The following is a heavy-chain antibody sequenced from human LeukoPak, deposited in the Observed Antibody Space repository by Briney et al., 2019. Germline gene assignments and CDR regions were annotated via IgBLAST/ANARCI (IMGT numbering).Heavy chain of an antibody. CDR3: AKVLSRRLGYCSSTSCYLEWFDP. D-gene: IGHD2-2*01. J-gene: IGHJ5*02. Sequence: GGSLRLSCAASGFTFSSYAMSWVRQAPGKGLEWVSAISGSGGSTYYADSAKGRFTISRDNSKNTLYLQMNSLRAEDTAVYYCAKVLSRRLGYCSSTSCYLEWFDPWGQGTLVTVSS. CDR1: GFTFSSYA. CDR2: ISGSGGST. V-gene: IGHV3-23*01.